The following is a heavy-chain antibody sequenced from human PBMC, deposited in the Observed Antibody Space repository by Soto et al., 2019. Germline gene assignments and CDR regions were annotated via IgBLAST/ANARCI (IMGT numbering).Heavy chain of an antibody. CDR2: INGANGNT. CDR1: GYSFSTYS. J-gene: IGHJ6*04. V-gene: IGHV1-3*01. CDR3: ARGKGMEENYYYHGMDV. Sequence: QVQVVQSGAEVKKPGASVKVSCKASGYSFSTYSMHWVRQAPGQGLEWMGWINGANGNTRYSQKFKDRVSISRDTPASTGYMELSSLRSEDTAVYYCARGKGMEENYYYHGMDVWGAGATVIVSS. D-gene: IGHD1-1*01.